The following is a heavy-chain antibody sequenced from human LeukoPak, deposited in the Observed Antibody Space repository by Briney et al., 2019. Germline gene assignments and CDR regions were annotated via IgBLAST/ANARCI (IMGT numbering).Heavy chain of an antibody. D-gene: IGHD1-26*01. CDR3: ARQGYTVSYYFLDY. CDR1: GGSVRSYW. Sequence: SETLSLTCDVSGGSVRSYWWGWVRQPAGKGLEWLGRIYSTGSTRFNPSLKSRLTPSIDTSTNQFSLTLTSVTAADTAVYFCARQGYTVSYYFLDYWSQGTLVTVSS. V-gene: IGHV4-4*07. CDR2: IYSTGST. J-gene: IGHJ4*02.